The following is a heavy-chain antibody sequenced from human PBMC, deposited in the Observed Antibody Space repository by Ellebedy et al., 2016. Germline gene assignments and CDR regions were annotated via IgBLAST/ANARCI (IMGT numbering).Heavy chain of an antibody. Sequence: GESLKISXAASGFTFSSYGMHWVRQAPGKGLEWVAVISYDGSNKYYADSVKGRFTISRDNAKNSLYLQMNSLRAEDTAVYYCARDGWELLFFDYWGQGTLVTVSS. V-gene: IGHV3-30*03. J-gene: IGHJ4*02. CDR2: ISYDGSNK. CDR1: GFTFSSYG. CDR3: ARDGWELLFFDY. D-gene: IGHD1-26*01.